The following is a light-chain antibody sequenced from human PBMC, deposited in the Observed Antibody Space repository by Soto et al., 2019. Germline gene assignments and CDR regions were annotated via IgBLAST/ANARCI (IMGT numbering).Light chain of an antibody. J-gene: IGLJ3*02. CDR3: SSYTSSSTGV. CDR1: SSDVGAYNY. V-gene: IGLV2-14*01. CDR2: EVT. Sequence: QSVLTQPASVSGSPGQSITISCSGTSSDVGAYNYVSWYQQHPDKAPKLRIYEVTNRPPGVSDRFSGSKSVKTASLPISGLQAEDEADYYCSSYTSSSTGVFGGGTKVTVL.